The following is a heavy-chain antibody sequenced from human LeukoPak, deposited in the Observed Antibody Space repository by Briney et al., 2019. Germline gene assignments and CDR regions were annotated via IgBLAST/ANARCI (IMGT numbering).Heavy chain of an antibody. Sequence: PGGSLRLSCAASGFTFSSYAMSWVRQAPGEGLEWVSGISGSGGSTYYADSVKGRFTISRDNSKNTLYLQMNSLRAEDTAVYYCAQIVFAAAAGNSYDAFDIWGQGTMVTVSS. CDR1: GFTFSSYA. CDR2: ISGSGGST. V-gene: IGHV3-23*01. J-gene: IGHJ3*02. CDR3: AQIVFAAAAGNSYDAFDI. D-gene: IGHD6-13*01.